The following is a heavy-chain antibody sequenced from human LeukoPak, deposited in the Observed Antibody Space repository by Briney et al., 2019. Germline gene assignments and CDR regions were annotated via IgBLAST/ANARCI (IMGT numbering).Heavy chain of an antibody. J-gene: IGHJ4*02. D-gene: IGHD3-10*01. V-gene: IGHV3-23*01. CDR1: LFTFSSYA. Sequence: QPGGSLRLSCAASLFTFSSYAMTWVRQAPGKGLEWVSTINPSGGDTYYADSVRGRFTISRDNSKNTLYLQMNSLRAEDTAVYFCARWGVRSGTSDLFDYWGQGTLVIVSS. CDR3: ARWGVRSGTSDLFDY. CDR2: INPSGGDT.